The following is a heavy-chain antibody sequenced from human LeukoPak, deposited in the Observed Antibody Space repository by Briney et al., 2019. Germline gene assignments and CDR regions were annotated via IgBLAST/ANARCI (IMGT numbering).Heavy chain of an antibody. CDR3: ARGELAYGAGSWGIDY. V-gene: IGHV6-1*01. CDR2: TYYRSKWYN. CDR1: GDSVSNIRVS. Sequence: SQTLSLTCAISGDSVSNIRVSWNWIRQPPSRGLEWLGRTYYRSKWYNDYELSVKSRITISPDTSKNQFSLQLKSVSPEDSAIYYCARGELAYGAGSWGIDYWGQGTPVTVSS. J-gene: IGHJ4*02. D-gene: IGHD3-10*01.